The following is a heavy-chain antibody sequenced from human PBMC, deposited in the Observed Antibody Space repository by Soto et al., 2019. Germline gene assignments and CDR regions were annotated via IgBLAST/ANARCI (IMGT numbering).Heavy chain of an antibody. CDR3: TRGIDARRGYPRYYLDC. CDR1: GFIFSDSA. V-gene: IGHV3-73*02. CDR2: IRRKANNYAT. J-gene: IGHJ4*02. Sequence: EVQLVESGGGLVQPGGSLKLSCAASGFIFSDSALHWVRQASGKGLEWVGRIRRKANNYATTYAASAEGRFAISRDDSTNTPYRQMNSLKAEDTAIYHCTRGIDARRGYPRYYLDCWGQGTLVTVSS. D-gene: IGHD3-22*01.